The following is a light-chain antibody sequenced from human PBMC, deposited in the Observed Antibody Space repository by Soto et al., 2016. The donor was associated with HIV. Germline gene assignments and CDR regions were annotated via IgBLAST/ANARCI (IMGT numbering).Light chain of an antibody. V-gene: IGLV3-19*01. CDR2: DKN. CDR1: SLRSYY. J-gene: IGLJ1*01. Sequence: SSELTQDPAVSVALGQTVRITCQGDSLRSYYASWYQQKLGQAPLLVIYDKNNRPSGIPDRFSGSSSGNTASLTITGAQAEDEADYYCNSRYTSDSHHYVFGTGTKVTVL. CDR3: NSRYTSDSHHYV.